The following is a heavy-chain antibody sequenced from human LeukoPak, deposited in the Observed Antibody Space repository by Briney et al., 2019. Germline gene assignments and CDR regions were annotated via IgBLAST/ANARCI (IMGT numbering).Heavy chain of an antibody. Sequence: PGGSLRLSCAASGFIFSSSAMNWVRQAPGKGLEWVSTISDNGGNTYYPDSVKGRFTISRDNSKNTLYLQMNSLRAEDTAVYYCGPAYGEAYYFDYWGQGTLVTVSS. J-gene: IGHJ4*02. CDR3: GPAYGEAYYFDY. D-gene: IGHD4-17*01. CDR2: ISDNGGNT. V-gene: IGHV3-23*01. CDR1: GFIFSSSA.